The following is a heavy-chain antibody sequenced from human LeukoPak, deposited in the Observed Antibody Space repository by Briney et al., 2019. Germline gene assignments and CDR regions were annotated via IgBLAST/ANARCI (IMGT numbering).Heavy chain of an antibody. CDR3: ARAPSEIGGYYPEYFRH. J-gene: IGHJ1*01. V-gene: IGHV3-74*01. CDR1: GFTFSSYW. Sequence: GGSLRLSCAASGFTFSSYWMHWVRQAPGKGLVWVSRIKSDGKTDYADSVKGRFTISRDNAKNTVSLQMNSLRAEDTGVYYCARAPSEIGGYYPEYFRHWGQGTLVTVSS. CDR2: IKSDGKT. D-gene: IGHD3-22*01.